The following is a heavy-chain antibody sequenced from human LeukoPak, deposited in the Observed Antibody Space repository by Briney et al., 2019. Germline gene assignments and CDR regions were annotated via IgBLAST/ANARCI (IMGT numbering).Heavy chain of an antibody. D-gene: IGHD3-10*01. V-gene: IGHV4-59*08. Sequence: PSETLSLTCTVSGGSISSYYWSWIRQPPGKGLEWIGYIYYSGSTNYNPSLKSRVTISVDTSKNQFSLKLSSATAADTAVYYCARRGGGRVGSGSYWYFDYWSQGTLVTVSS. CDR2: IYYSGST. J-gene: IGHJ4*02. CDR3: ARRGGGRVGSGSYWYFDY. CDR1: GGSISSYY.